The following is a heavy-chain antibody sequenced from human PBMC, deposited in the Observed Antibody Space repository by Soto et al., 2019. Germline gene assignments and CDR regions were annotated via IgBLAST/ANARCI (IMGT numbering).Heavy chain of an antibody. CDR3: ATQEVGGSYVYTFDP. CDR1: GGSISSYY. CDR2: IYYSGST. J-gene: IGHJ5*02. V-gene: IGHV4-59*08. D-gene: IGHD1-26*01. Sequence: SDTLSLTCTVSGGSISSYYWSWIRQPPGKGLEWIGYIYYSGSTNYNPSLKSRVTISVDTSKNQFSLKLSSVTAADTAVYYCATQEVGGSYVYTFDPWGQGTLVTVS.